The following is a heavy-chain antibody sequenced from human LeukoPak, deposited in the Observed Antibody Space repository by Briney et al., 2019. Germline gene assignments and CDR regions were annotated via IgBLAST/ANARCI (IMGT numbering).Heavy chain of an antibody. D-gene: IGHD6-19*01. V-gene: IGHV3-48*03. J-gene: IGHJ4*02. CDR1: GFTLSSYE. CDR2: ISSSGTTI. Sequence: GGSLRLSCAPSGFTLSSYEMSWVRQAPGKGLEWVSYISSSGTTIYYADSVEGRFTISRDNAKNSLHLQMNSLRAEDTAVYYCARGRAIVVAGVPYFDYWGQGTLVTVSS. CDR3: ARGRAIVVAGVPYFDY.